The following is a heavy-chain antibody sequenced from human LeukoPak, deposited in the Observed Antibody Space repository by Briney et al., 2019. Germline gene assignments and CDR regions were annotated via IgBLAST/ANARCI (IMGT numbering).Heavy chain of an antibody. V-gene: IGHV4-4*02. J-gene: IGHJ4*02. CDR1: GGSISSSNW. CDR2: IYHTGST. D-gene: IGHD5-18*01. CDR3: ARGHPGYSYGSVNFDY. Sequence: SETLSLTCAVSGGSISSSNWWSWVRQPPGKGLEWIGDIYHTGSTTYSPSLKSRVIISVDTSKKQFSLSLTSVTAADTAVYYCARGHPGYSYGSVNFDYWGQGTLVTVSS.